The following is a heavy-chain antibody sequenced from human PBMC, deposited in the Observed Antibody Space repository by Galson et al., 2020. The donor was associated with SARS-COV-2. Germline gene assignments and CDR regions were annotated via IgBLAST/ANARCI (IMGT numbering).Heavy chain of an antibody. Sequence: GGSLRLSCAASGFTFSSYGMHWVRQAPGKGLEWVAVIWYDGSNKYYADSVKGRFTISRDNSKNTLYLQMNSLRAEDTAVYYCAKDLRFGDYRQYYYYGMDVWGQGTTVTVSS. D-gene: IGHD4-17*01. V-gene: IGHV3-33*06. CDR1: GFTFSSYG. CDR2: IWYDGSNK. J-gene: IGHJ6*02. CDR3: AKDLRFGDYRQYYYYGMDV.